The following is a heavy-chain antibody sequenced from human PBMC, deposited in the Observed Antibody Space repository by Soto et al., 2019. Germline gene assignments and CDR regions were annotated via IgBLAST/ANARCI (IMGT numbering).Heavy chain of an antibody. Sequence: PSETLSLTCSVSGSFVSSGAYYWNWIRQPPGKGLEWIGHIYHSGSTNYNPSLKSRLTMSVDTSKNQFSVRLGSVTAADTAVYYCARGPYSTSRDFDYWGQGTLVTVSS. CDR3: ARGPYSTSRDFDY. CDR1: GSFVSSGAYY. D-gene: IGHD6-6*01. CDR2: IYHSGST. V-gene: IGHV4-61*08. J-gene: IGHJ4*02.